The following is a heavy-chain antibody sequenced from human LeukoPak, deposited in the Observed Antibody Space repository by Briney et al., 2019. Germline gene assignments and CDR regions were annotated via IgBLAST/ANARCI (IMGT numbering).Heavy chain of an antibody. CDR2: ISTSSSFI. D-gene: IGHD1-20*01. Sequence: PGGSLRLSCAASGFTLSYYTMNWVRQAPGKGLEWVSSISTSSSFIHYADSVKGRFTISRDNANNSLYLQMNSLRAEDTALYYCARDDNWIDKPFDHWGQGVLVTVSS. V-gene: IGHV3-21*01. CDR3: ARDDNWIDKPFDH. J-gene: IGHJ4*02. CDR1: GFTLSYYT.